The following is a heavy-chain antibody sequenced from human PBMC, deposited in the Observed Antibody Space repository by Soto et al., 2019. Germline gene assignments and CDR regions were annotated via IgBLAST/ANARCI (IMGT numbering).Heavy chain of an antibody. Sequence: EVQLVESGGGLVQPGGSLSLSCAASGFTLSGRSMHWVRQAPGKGLVWVSGIDNAGTDLTYADSVKCRFTSSRDNAKNMLYLQMNNLRVEDTAVYYCSRGWFGPDVWGKGTTVTVSS. CDR2: IDNAGTDL. J-gene: IGHJ6*04. CDR1: GFTLSGRS. V-gene: IGHV3-74*01. D-gene: IGHD3-10*01. CDR3: SRGWFGPDV.